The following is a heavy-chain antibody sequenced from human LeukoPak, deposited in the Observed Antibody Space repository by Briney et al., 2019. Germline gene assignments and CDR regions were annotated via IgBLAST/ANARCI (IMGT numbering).Heavy chain of an antibody. V-gene: IGHV3-49*03. CDR3: QKYSSSSFDF. Sequence: PGGSLRLSCTGSGFTFGDYAISWFRQAPGKGLEWVSFVRSKIYAETTEYAASVKGRFTISRDDSKSIAYLQMNSLKTEGTAVYYCQKYSSSSFDFWGQGTLVTVSS. CDR1: GFTFGDYA. CDR2: VRSKIYAETT. J-gene: IGHJ4*02. D-gene: IGHD6-6*01.